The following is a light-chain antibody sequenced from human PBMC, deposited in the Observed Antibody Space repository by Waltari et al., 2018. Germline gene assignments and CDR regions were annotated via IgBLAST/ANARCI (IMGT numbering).Light chain of an antibody. Sequence: EIVLTQSPGTLSLSPGERATLSCRASQSVSRYLAWSQQKPGQAPRLLIYDASTRATGIPDRFSGSGSGTDFSLTISRLEPEDFAVYYCQKYGRLPATFGQGTKVEIK. V-gene: IGKV3-20*01. CDR2: DAS. CDR3: QKYGRLPAT. J-gene: IGKJ1*01. CDR1: QSVSRY.